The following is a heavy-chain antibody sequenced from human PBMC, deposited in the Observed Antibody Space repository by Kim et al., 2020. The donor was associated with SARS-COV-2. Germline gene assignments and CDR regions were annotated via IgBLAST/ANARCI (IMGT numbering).Heavy chain of an antibody. CDR1: GGSISSYY. D-gene: IGHD6-13*01. V-gene: IGHV4-59*08. J-gene: IGHJ6*03. CDR2: MYYSGST. Sequence: SETLSLTCTVSGGSISSYYWTWIRQPPGKGLEWIGYMYYSGSTNYNPSLKSRVTISVDTSKNQFSLRLSSVTAADTAVYYCARVQRVPNYSYYYLDVWG. CDR3: ARVQRVPNYSYYYLDV.